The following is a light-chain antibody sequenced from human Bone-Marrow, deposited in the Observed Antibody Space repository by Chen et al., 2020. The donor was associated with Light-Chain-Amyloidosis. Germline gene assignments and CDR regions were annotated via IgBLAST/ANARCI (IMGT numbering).Light chain of an antibody. V-gene: IGLV6-57*01. Sequence: NFVLIQPHSVSESPGKTVTIYCTRSSGYIASNYVHWYQQRPGRSPTIVIYEDNQRPSGVPDRFSGSIDRSSNSASLTISGLKTEDEGDYYCQSYDIAKVFGGGTKVTVL. CDR2: EDN. CDR1: SGYIASNY. CDR3: QSYDIAKV. J-gene: IGLJ2*01.